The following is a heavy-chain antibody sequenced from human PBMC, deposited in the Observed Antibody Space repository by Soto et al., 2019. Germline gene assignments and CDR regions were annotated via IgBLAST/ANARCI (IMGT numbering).Heavy chain of an antibody. J-gene: IGHJ4*02. D-gene: IGHD3-3*01. CDR2: IYSGGST. CDR1: GFTVSSNY. V-gene: IGHV3-53*01. CDR3: ARLRDFGGNDFDY. Sequence: AGGSLRLSCAASGFTVSSNYMSWVRQAPGKGLEWVSVIYSGGSTYYADSVKGRFTISRDNSKNTLYLQMNSLRAEDTAVYYCARLRDFGGNDFDYWGQGTLVTVSS.